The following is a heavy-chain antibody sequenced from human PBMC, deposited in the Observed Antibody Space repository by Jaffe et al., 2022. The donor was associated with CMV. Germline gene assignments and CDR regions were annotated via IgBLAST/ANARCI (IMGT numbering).Heavy chain of an antibody. CDR2: INTSGTT. V-gene: IGHV4-4*07. CDR3: ARGNADGDYYFDY. D-gene: IGHD4-17*01. J-gene: IGHJ4*02. Sequence: QVQLQESGPGLVKASETLSLTCTVSGGSISGYYWSWIRQPAGKGLEWIGRINTSGTTSFNPSLKRRVTMSVDTPKNQFSLNLNSVAAADTAVYYCARGNADGDYYFDYWGQGILVPVSS. CDR1: GGSISGYY.